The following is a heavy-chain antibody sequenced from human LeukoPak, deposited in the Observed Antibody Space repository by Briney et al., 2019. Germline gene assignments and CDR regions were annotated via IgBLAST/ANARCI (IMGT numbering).Heavy chain of an antibody. J-gene: IGHJ4*02. Sequence: SQTLSLTCTVSGGSISSGSYYWSWIRQPAGKGLEWIGRIYTSGSTNYNPSLKSRVIISVDTSKNQFSLKLSSVTAADTAVYYCARESSLLRSTDYWGQGTLVTVPS. CDR2: IYTSGST. D-gene: IGHD3-3*01. CDR3: ARESSLLRSTDY. V-gene: IGHV4-61*02. CDR1: GGSISSGSYY.